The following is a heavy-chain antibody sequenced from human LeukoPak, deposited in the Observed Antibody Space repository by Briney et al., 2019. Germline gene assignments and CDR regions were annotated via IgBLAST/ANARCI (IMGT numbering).Heavy chain of an antibody. D-gene: IGHD3/OR15-3a*01. J-gene: IGHJ6*03. CDR1: GFLFSAYE. Sequence: GGSLRLSCVASGFLFSAYEMNWVRQAPGKGLEWFSFINTSGSSIYYADSVKGRFTISRDNAKNTLYLQMNSLRAEDTAVYFCVRARLSKRDFWTDFGAYYYCMDVWGTGTTATVSS. CDR3: VRARLSKRDFWTDFGAYYYCMDV. CDR2: INTSGSSI. V-gene: IGHV3-48*03.